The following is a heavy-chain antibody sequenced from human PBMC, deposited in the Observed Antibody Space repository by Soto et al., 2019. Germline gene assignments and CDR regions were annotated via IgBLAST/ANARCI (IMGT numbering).Heavy chain of an antibody. J-gene: IGHJ6*01. CDR2: IIPIFDIT. CDR3: ARPDEGGYSSNHHYYYALDV. D-gene: IGHD3-22*01. Sequence: QVQLVQSGAEVKKPGSSVKVSCKASGGTFRSYSISWVRQAPGQGLEWMGGIIPIFDITNYAQKFQGRVTITADESTSTAYMELSSLGSDDTAVYYCARPDEGGYSSNHHYYYALDVXXXXTTVTVTS. CDR1: GGTFRSYS. V-gene: IGHV1-69*01.